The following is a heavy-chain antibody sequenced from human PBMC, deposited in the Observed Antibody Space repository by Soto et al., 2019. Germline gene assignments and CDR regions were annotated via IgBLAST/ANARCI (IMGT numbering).Heavy chain of an antibody. J-gene: IGHJ4*02. Sequence: ASVKVSCKTSGNPFMGHYIHWLRQAPGQGFEWLGYIANSGDTKFSQNFQGRVSMTRDTSITTAYMELRGLQSGDTAVYYCAAGGSWYAFWGQGTLVTVSS. CDR1: GNPFMGHY. CDR2: YIANSGDT. CDR3: AAGGSWYAF. D-gene: IGHD6-13*01. V-gene: IGHV1-2*02.